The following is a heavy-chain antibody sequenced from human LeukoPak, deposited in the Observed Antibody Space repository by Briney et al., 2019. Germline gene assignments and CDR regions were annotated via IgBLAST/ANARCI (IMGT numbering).Heavy chain of an antibody. CDR3: ARGLVGYYDSSGYYYHGDAFDI. J-gene: IGHJ3*02. V-gene: IGHV4-59*01. CDR1: GGSISSYY. CDR2: IYYSGST. Sequence: SETLSLTCTVSGGSISSYYWSWIRQPPGKGLEGIGYIYYSGSTNYNPSLKSRVTISVDTSKNQFSLKLSSVTAADTAVYYCARGLVGYYDSSGYYYHGDAFDIWGQGTMVTVSS. D-gene: IGHD3-22*01.